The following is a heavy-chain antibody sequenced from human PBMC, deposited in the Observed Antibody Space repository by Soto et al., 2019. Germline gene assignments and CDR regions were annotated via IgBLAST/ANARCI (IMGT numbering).Heavy chain of an antibody. J-gene: IGHJ6*03. CDR2: FDPEDGET. CDR1: GYTLPELS. D-gene: IGHD6-6*01. CDR3: ARVRQLVGYFYYYLDV. Sequence: ASVKVSCKVSGYTLPELSMHWVRQAPGKGLEWMGGFDPEDGETIYAQKLQGRVTMTEDTSTGTAYMELRGLRSDDTAVYYCARVRQLVGYFYYYLDVWGTGTTDTVSS. V-gene: IGHV1-24*01.